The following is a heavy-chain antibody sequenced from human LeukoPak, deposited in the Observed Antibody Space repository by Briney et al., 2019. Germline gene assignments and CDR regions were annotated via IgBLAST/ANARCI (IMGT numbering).Heavy chain of an antibody. Sequence: GGSLRLSCEASGFTFSDYWMSWVRQAPGKGLEWVANIKQDGSEKSCVDSVEGRFTISRDNAKNSLYLQMNSLRAEDTAVYYCARGSGWYFYWGQGTSVTVSS. D-gene: IGHD6-19*01. CDR3: ARGSGWYFY. CDR1: GFTFSDYW. J-gene: IGHJ4*02. V-gene: IGHV3-7*04. CDR2: IKQDGSEK.